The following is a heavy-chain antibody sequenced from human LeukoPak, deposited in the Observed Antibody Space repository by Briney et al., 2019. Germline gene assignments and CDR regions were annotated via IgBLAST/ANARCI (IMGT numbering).Heavy chain of an antibody. CDR3: ARDERDPTYYYMDV. V-gene: IGHV3-48*03. J-gene: IGHJ6*03. D-gene: IGHD5-24*01. Sequence: PGGSLRLSCAASGFTFRNYEMNWVRQTPGKGLVWVSYISSSGSSIYYADAVKGRFTVSRDNAKNSLYLQMNSLRAEDTAVYYCARDERDPTYYYMDVWGKGTTVTVSS. CDR2: ISSSGSSI. CDR1: GFTFRNYE.